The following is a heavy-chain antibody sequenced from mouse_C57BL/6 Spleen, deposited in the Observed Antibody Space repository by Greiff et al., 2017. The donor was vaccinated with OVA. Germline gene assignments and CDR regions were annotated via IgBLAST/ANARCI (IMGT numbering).Heavy chain of an antibody. Sequence: EVKLVESGGGLVKPGGSLKLSCAASGFTFSDYGMHWVRQAPEKGLEWVAYISSGSSTIYYADTVKGRFTISRDNAKNTLFLQMTSLRSEDTAMYYCAVIYYGNYDDFSGYFDVWGTGTTVTVSS. J-gene: IGHJ1*03. V-gene: IGHV5-17*01. D-gene: IGHD2-1*01. CDR3: AVIYYGNYDDFSGYFDV. CDR2: ISSGSSTI. CDR1: GFTFSDYG.